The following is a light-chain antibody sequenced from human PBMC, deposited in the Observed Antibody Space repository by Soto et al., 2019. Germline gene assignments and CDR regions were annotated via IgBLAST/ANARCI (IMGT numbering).Light chain of an antibody. J-gene: IGKJ3*01. CDR3: QQYGSSLFT. CDR1: QSVSSKY. Sequence: ESVLTQSPGTLYLSPGERATLSCRASQSVSSKYLAWYQQKLAQAPRVLIYGTSIRASGVPERFSGGGSGTDLTLSITRLEPEDFAVYYCQQYGSSLFTFGPGTKVDFK. V-gene: IGKV3-20*01. CDR2: GTS.